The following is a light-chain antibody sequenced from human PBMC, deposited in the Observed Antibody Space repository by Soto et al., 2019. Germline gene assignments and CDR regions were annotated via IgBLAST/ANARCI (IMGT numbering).Light chain of an antibody. Sequence: AIQITQSPSSLSASVGDRVTITCRASQDIRNDLAWYQQKPGQAPHRLIFAALNLQSGVPSRCSGGGAGTRFTLTISSLQPDHVATYDCQQYYNFSWTSGQGTKL. V-gene: IGKV1-6*01. CDR1: QDIRND. CDR3: QQYYNFSWT. CDR2: AAL. J-gene: IGKJ1*01.